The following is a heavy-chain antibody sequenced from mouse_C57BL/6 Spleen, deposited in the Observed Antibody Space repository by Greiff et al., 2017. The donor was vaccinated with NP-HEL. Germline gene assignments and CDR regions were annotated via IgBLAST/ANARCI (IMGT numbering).Heavy chain of an antibody. J-gene: IGHJ4*01. CDR2: IWRGGST. Sequence: VKLMESGPGLVQPSQSLSITCTVSGFSLTSYGVHWVRQSPGKGLEWLGVIWRGGSTDYNAAFMSRLSITKDNSKSQVFFKMNSLQADDTAIYYCAKNPRGDPYAMDYWGQGTSVTVSS. CDR3: AKNPRGDPYAMDY. D-gene: IGHD3-3*01. CDR1: GFSLTSYG. V-gene: IGHV2-5*01.